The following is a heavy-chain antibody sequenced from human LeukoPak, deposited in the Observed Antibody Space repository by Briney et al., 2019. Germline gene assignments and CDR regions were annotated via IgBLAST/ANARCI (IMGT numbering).Heavy chain of an antibody. J-gene: IGHJ4*02. V-gene: IGHV4-61*01. CDR2: IYYSGST. CDR1: GGSVSSGSYY. CDR3: ARAGRGGYYNG. Sequence: SETLSLTCTVSGGSVSSGSYYWSWIRQPPGKGLEWIGYIYYSGSTNYNPSLKSRVTISVDTSKNQFSLKLSSVTAADTAVYYCARAGRGGYYNGWGQGTLVTVSS. D-gene: IGHD3-10*01.